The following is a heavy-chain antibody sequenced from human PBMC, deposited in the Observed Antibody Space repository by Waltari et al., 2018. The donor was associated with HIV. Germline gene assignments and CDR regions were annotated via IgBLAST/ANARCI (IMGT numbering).Heavy chain of an antibody. D-gene: IGHD5-18*01. CDR2: IISMFETT. CDR3: ARAEGYTHKGGLFDV. J-gene: IGHJ3*01. Sequence: VQLIQQGAEVKEPGSSVRIQCKAAGGTINGMTVNRVRRHPGHGLRWMGGIISMFETTKYAQKFQGRVTIMVDESTNTAYMELIRLTSDDTGVYYCARAEGYTHKGGLFDVWGQGTVVTVSS. V-gene: IGHV1-69*01. CDR1: GGTINGMT.